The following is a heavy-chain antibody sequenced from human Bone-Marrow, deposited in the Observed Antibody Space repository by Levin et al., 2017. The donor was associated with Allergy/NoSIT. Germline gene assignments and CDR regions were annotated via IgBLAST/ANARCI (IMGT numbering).Heavy chain of an antibody. D-gene: IGHD3-3*01. Sequence: GGSLRLSCVASGFTFSSKWLSWVRQAPGNGLEWVANINQDGSEKYYVDSMKGRFTISRDNAKNSLYLQVNSLRVDDTAVYYCAKYDFWSGYAFDVWGQGTLVTVSS. V-gene: IGHV3-7*01. CDR1: GFTFSSKW. CDR3: AKYDFWSGYAFDV. CDR2: INQDGSEK. J-gene: IGHJ3*01.